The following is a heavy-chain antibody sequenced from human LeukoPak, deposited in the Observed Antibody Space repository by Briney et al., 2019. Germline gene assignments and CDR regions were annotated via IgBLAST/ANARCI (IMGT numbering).Heavy chain of an antibody. CDR2: ISSSSSYI. Sequence: PGGSLTLSCEDSGFTFRSYEMNWVRQAPGKGLEWVSSISSSSSYIYYADSVKGRFTISRDNAKNSLYLQMNSLRAEDTAVYYCARGTPFMRNWGWVNYYYMDVWGKGTTVTISS. V-gene: IGHV3-21*01. J-gene: IGHJ6*03. D-gene: IGHD7-27*01. CDR1: GFTFRSYE. CDR3: ARGTPFMRNWGWVNYYYMDV.